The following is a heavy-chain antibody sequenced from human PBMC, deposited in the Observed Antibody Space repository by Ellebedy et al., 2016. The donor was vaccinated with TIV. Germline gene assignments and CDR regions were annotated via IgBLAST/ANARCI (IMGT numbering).Heavy chain of an antibody. D-gene: IGHD6-6*01. V-gene: IGHV1-2*02. Sequence: ASVKVSCXASGYTFTGYYMHWVRQAPGQGLEWMGWINPNSGGTNYAQKFQGRVTMTRDTSISTAYMELRSLRSDDTAVYYCARDWGTWWYSSSSGGLDYWGQGTLVTVSS. CDR1: GYTFTGYY. CDR3: ARDWGTWWYSSSSGGLDY. CDR2: INPNSGGT. J-gene: IGHJ4*02.